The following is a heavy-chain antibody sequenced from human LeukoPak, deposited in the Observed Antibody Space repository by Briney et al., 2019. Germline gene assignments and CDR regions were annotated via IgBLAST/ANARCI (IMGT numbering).Heavy chain of an antibody. D-gene: IGHD3-3*01. V-gene: IGHV4-4*09. CDR1: GGSISSYY. Sequence: PSETLSLTCTVSGGSISSYYWSWIRQPPGKGLEWIGYIYTSGSTNYNPSLKSRVTISVDTSKNQFSLKLSSVTAADTAVSYCAEDREGPLPIFGVVINYYYYMDAWGKGTTVTVSS. J-gene: IGHJ6*03. CDR2: IYTSGST. CDR3: AEDREGPLPIFGVVINYYYYMDA.